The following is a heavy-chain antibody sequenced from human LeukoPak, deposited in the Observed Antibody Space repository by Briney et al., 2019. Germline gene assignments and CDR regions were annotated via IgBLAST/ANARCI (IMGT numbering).Heavy chain of an antibody. CDR1: GFTFSGSA. CDR2: IRSKANSYAT. V-gene: IGHV3-73*01. J-gene: IGHJ4*02. D-gene: IGHD6-13*01. CDR3: TRHMYSSDY. Sequence: GGSLRLSCAASGFTFSGSAMHWVRQASGKGLEWVGRIRSKANSYATAYAASVKGRFTISRDDSNNTAYLQMNSLKTEDTAVYYCTRHMYSSDYWGQGTLVTVSS.